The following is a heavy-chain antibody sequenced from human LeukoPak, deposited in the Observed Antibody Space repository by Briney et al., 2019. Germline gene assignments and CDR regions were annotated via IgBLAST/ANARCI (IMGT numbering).Heavy chain of an antibody. D-gene: IGHD2-15*01. CDR2: ISGSGGST. J-gene: IGHJ6*03. V-gene: IGHV3-23*01. CDR3: AKAGYCSGGSCFKLLSRYYYYYMDV. CDR1: GFTFSSYA. Sequence: GDSLRLSCAASGFTFSSYAMSWVRQAPGKGLEWVSVISGSGGSTDYADSVKGRFTISRDNSKNTLYLQMNSLRAEDTAVYYCAKAGYCSGGSCFKLLSRYYYYYMDVWGKGTTVTVSS.